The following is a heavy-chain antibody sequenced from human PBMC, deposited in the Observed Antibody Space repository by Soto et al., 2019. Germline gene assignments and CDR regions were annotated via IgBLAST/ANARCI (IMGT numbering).Heavy chain of an antibody. D-gene: IGHD3-22*01. J-gene: IGHJ4*02. CDR3: AREVQYYDSSGYIDY. Sequence: PGGSLRVSCAASGFTFSSYAMHWVRQAPGKGLEWVAVISYDGSNKYYADSVKGRFTISRDNSKNTLYLQMNSLRAEDTAVYYCAREVQYYDSSGYIDYWGQGTLVTVSS. CDR1: GFTFSSYA. CDR2: ISYDGSNK. V-gene: IGHV3-30-3*01.